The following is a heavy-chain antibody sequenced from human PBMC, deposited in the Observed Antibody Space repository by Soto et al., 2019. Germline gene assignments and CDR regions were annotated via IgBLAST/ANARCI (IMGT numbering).Heavy chain of an antibody. J-gene: IGHJ4*02. D-gene: IGHD3-10*01. V-gene: IGHV1-69*02. Sequence: QVQLVQSGAEVKRPGSSVKVSCKASGDTFNFYSINWVRQAPGVGLEWMGRVNPIVSMSNYAQKFQGRVTMAADKSTSPAYMELSSLTSEATALYYCASSYGSGYRASDYWGQGALVTVAS. CDR1: GDTFNFYS. CDR3: ASSYGSGYRASDY. CDR2: VNPIVSMS.